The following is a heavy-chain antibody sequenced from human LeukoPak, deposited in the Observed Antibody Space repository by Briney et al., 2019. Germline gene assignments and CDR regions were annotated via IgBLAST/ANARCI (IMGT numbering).Heavy chain of an antibody. D-gene: IGHD6-19*01. CDR1: GFTFSSYS. CDR2: ISSSSSYI. V-gene: IGHV3-21*01. CDR3: ARDXYSSGWYDX. Sequence: GGSLRLSCAASGFTFSSYSMNWVRQAPGKGLEWVSSISSSSSYIYYADSVKGRFTISRDNAKNSLYLQMNSLRAEDTAVYYCARDXYSSGWYDXWGQGTLVTXS. J-gene: IGHJ5*01.